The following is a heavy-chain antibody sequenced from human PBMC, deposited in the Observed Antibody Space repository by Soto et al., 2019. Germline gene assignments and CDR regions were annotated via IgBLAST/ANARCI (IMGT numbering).Heavy chain of an antibody. J-gene: IGHJ4*02. Sequence: EVQLVESGGGLVQPGGSLRLSCIVSGFRISSYWMSWVHQAPGKGLEWVANIMQDGSEKQYVDSVEGRFTISRDNARNSVYLEMNGLRAEDTAVYYCGRGHSAPDYWGQGTLVTVSS. CDR3: GRGHSAPDY. V-gene: IGHV3-7*01. CDR2: IMQDGSEK. CDR1: GFRISSYW.